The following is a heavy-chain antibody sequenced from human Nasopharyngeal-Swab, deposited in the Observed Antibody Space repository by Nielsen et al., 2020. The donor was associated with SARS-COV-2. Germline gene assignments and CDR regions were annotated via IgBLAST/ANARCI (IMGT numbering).Heavy chain of an antibody. CDR1: GFTFSSYS. V-gene: IGHV3-21*01. J-gene: IGHJ4*02. CDR2: ISSSSSYI. Sequence: CCAASGFTFSSYSMNWVRQAPGKGLEWVSSISSSSSYIYYADSVKGRFTISRDNAKNSLYLQMNSLRAEDTAVYYCARSGELRFLEWLNTRPDYWGQGTLVTVSS. D-gene: IGHD3-3*01. CDR3: ARSGELRFLEWLNTRPDY.